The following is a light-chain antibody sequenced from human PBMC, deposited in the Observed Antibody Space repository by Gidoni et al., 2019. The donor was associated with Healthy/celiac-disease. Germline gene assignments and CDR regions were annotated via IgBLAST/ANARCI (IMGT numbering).Light chain of an antibody. V-gene: IGLV2-14*01. Sequence: QPALTQPASVSGSPGQSFTISCTGTSSYVGGYNSVSWYQQHPGKAPKLMIYDVSNRPSGVSNRFSVSKSGNTASLTISGLQAEDEADYYCSSYTSSSTLVVFGGGTKLTVL. J-gene: IGLJ2*01. CDR3: SSYTSSSTLVV. CDR1: SSYVGGYNS. CDR2: DVS.